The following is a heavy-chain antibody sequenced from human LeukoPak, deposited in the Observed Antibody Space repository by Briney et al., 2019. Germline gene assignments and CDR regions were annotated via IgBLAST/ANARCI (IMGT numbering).Heavy chain of an antibody. D-gene: IGHD3-10*01. CDR3: ARDRIYGSGSDHLDY. CDR1: GGSISSYY. CDR2: IYYSGST. J-gene: IGHJ4*02. Sequence: SETLSLTCTVSGGSISSYYWSWIRQPPGKGLEWIGYIYYSGSTNYNPSLKSRVTISVDTSKNQFSLKLSSVTAADTAVYYCARDRIYGSGSDHLDYWGQGTLVTVSS. V-gene: IGHV4-59*12.